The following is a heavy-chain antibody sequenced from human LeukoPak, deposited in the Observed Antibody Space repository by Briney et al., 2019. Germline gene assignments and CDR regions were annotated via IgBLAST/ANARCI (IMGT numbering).Heavy chain of an antibody. Sequence: SQTLSLTCTVSGGSISSGSCYWSWIRQPAGKGLEWIGRIYTSGSTNYNPSLKSRVTISVDTSKNQFSLKLSSVTAADTAVYYCARVWGQQDWEGVDHDAFDIWGQGTMVTVSS. CDR1: GGSISSGSCY. D-gene: IGHD3-16*01. CDR3: ARVWGQQDWEGVDHDAFDI. CDR2: IYTSGST. V-gene: IGHV4-61*02. J-gene: IGHJ3*02.